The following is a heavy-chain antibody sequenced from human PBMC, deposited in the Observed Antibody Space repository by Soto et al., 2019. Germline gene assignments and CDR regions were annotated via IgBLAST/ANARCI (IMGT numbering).Heavy chain of an antibody. J-gene: IGHJ4*02. V-gene: IGHV6-1*01. CDR1: GGSVSSNSAA. Sequence: SQTLSLTCAISGGSVSSNSAAWNWIRHSPSRGVEWLGRTYYRSKWYNDCAVSMRSRITINPDTTKNQFPLQLNSATPEDTDVYYRATWRFDYWGRGTLVTVSS. CDR3: ATWRFDY. CDR2: TYYRSKWYN.